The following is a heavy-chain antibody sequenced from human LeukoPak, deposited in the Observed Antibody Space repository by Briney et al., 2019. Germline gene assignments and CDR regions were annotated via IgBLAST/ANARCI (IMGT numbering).Heavy chain of an antibody. CDR1: GFTFDDYA. J-gene: IGHJ4*02. CDR3: VKGRSGYYYGSGPLDY. CDR2: ISWNSGNI. Sequence: PGGSLRLSCAGSGFTFDDYAMHWVRQAPGKGLEWVSGISWNSGNIGYADSVKGRFIVSRDNAKNSLYLQMNSLRDEDMALYYCVKGRSGYYYGSGPLDYWGQGTLVTVSS. D-gene: IGHD3-10*01. V-gene: IGHV3-9*03.